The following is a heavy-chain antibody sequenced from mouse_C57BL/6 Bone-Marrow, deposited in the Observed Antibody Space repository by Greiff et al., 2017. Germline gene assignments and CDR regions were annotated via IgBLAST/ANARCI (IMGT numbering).Heavy chain of an antibody. J-gene: IGHJ1*03. CDR1: GYAFSSYW. CDR2: IYPGDGDT. D-gene: IGHD1-1*01. Sequence: VQLQQSGAELVKPGASVKISCKASGYAFSSYWMNWVKQRPGKGLEWIGQIYPGDGDTNYNGKFKGKATLTADKSSSTAYMQLSSLTSEDSAVYFYARGDYYGSTHYWYFDVWGTGTTVTVSS. V-gene: IGHV1-80*01. CDR3: ARGDYYGSTHYWYFDV.